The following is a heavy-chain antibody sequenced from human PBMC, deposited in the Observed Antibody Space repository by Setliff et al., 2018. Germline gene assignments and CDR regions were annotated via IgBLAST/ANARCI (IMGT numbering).Heavy chain of an antibody. CDR1: GFIVSNNE. Sequence: QAGGSLRLSCAASGFIVSNNEMSWVRQAPGKGLEWVSVTYAGGTTNYADSVKGRFTISIDNSKNALYLQMNGLRAEDTAVYYCRLWFGGAWRDYWGEGTLVTVSS. CDR2: TYAGGTT. D-gene: IGHD3-10*01. V-gene: IGHV3-53*01. J-gene: IGHJ4*02. CDR3: RLWFGGAWRDY.